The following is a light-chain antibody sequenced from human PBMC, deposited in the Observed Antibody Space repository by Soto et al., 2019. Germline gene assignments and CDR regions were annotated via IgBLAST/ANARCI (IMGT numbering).Light chain of an antibody. CDR3: SSYTRSSTLYVV. Sequence: QSVLTQPASVSGSPGQSITISCTGTSSDVGGYNYVSWYQQQPGKAPKLMIYDVSIRPSGVSNRFSGSKSGNTASLTISGLQAEDEADYYCSSYTRSSTLYVVFGGGTKLTVL. CDR2: DVS. J-gene: IGLJ2*01. CDR1: SSDVGGYNY. V-gene: IGLV2-14*01.